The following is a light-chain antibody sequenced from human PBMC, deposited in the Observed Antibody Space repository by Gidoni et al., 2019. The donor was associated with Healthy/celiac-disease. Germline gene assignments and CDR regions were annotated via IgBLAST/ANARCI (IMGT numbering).Light chain of an antibody. Sequence: SVLTQPPSVSAAPGQKVTISCSGSSSNIGNNYVSWYQQLPGTAPKLLIYDNNKRPSGIPDRFSGSKSGTSATLGITGLQTGDEADYYCGTWDSSPSAPVFGGGTKLTVL. V-gene: IGLV1-51*01. CDR1: SSNIGNNY. CDR3: GTWDSSPSAPV. CDR2: DNN. J-gene: IGLJ3*02.